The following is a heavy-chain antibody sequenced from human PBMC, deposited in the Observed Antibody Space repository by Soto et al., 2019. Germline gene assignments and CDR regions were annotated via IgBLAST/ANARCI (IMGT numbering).Heavy chain of an antibody. CDR1: GFSLSTSGVG. CDR2: IYWNDDK. D-gene: IGHD6-19*01. V-gene: IGHV2-5*01. CDR3: AHSRVDSSGRLSTPPRWFDP. J-gene: IGHJ5*02. Sequence: GSCPTLVNPTQTLTLTCTFSGFSLSTSGVGVGWIRQPPGKALEWLALIYWNDDKRYSPSLKSRLTITKDTSKNQVVLTMTNMDPVDTATYYCAHSRVDSSGRLSTPPRWFDPWGQGTLVTVSS.